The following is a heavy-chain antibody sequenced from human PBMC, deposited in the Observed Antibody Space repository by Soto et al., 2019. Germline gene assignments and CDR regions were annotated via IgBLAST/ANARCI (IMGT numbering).Heavy chain of an antibody. D-gene: IGHD6-19*01. CDR2: VFHTGGT. J-gene: IGHJ4*02. Sequence: QVQLQESGPGLVKPSETLSLTCTVSSDSIAGENWWRWVRQPPGLGLEWIGEVFHTGGTNYNPSLKSRVPMEVDKSKNQFSLKLISATAADTAVYYCARVFSSGSGWMYYFDFWGQGTLVSVSS. CDR1: SDSIAGENW. V-gene: IGHV4-4*02. CDR3: ARVFSSGSGWMYYFDF.